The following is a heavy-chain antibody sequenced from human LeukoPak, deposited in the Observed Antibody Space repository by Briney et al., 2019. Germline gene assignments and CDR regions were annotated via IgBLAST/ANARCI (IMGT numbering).Heavy chain of an antibody. V-gene: IGHV3-7*01. CDR3: GRFGYVAAVDS. CDR1: GFTFSSYW. J-gene: IGHJ4*01. D-gene: IGHD6-13*01. Sequence: TGGSLRLSCTASGFTFSSYWMTWVRQAPGKGLEWVANIEPAGSATYYVDSVKGRFTISRDNAKNLLYLQMNSLRAEDSAVYHCGRFGYVAAVDSWGQGALVNGSS. CDR2: IEPAGSAT.